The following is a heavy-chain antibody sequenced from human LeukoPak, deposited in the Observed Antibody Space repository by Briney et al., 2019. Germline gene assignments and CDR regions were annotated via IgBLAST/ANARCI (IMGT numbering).Heavy chain of an antibody. CDR2: IGTAGDT. D-gene: IGHD3-10*01. V-gene: IGHV3-13*01. J-gene: IGHJ6*03. Sequence: GRSLRLSCAGSGITFRIYAMTWVRQAPGKGLEWVSAIGTAGDTYYPGSVKGRFTISRENAKNSLYLQMNSLRAGDTAVYYCARNGKVRGRDGYYYYYTDVWGKGTTVTVSS. CDR1: GITFRIYA. CDR3: ARNGKVRGRDGYYYYYTDV.